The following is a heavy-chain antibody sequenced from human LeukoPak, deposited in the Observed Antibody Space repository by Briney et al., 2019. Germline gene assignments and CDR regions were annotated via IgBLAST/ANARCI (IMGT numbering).Heavy chain of an antibody. CDR2: FDPEDGET. D-gene: IGHD3-22*01. Sequence: ASVKVSCKVSGYTLTELSMHWVRQAPGKGLEWMGGFDPEDGETIYAQKFQGRVTMTEDTSTDTAYMELSSLRSEDTAVYYCATTSYDSSGYYYPVFGYWGQGTLVTVSS. CDR1: GYTLTELS. V-gene: IGHV1-24*01. CDR3: ATTSYDSSGYYYPVFGY. J-gene: IGHJ4*02.